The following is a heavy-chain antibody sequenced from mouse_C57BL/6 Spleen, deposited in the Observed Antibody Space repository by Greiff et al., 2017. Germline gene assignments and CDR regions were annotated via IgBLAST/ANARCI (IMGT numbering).Heavy chain of an antibody. CDR1: GYAFTNYL. CDR2: FNPGSGGT. D-gene: IGHD1-1*01. CDR3: ERGSYGSSPLDY. Sequence: QVQLQQSGAELVRPGTSVKVSCKASGYAFTNYLIEWVKQRPGQGLEWIGVFNPGSGGTNYNEKFKGKATLTADKSSSTAYMQLSSLTSEDSAVYVCERGSYGSSPLDYWGQGTTLTVSA. J-gene: IGHJ2*01. V-gene: IGHV1-54*01.